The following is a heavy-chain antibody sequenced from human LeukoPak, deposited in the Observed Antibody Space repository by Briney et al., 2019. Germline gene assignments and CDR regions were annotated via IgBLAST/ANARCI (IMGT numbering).Heavy chain of an antibody. D-gene: IGHD3-10*01. CDR1: GGSISSYY. CDR3: ARDRLELWFGDRVAFDI. CDR2: IYTSGST. V-gene: IGHV4-4*07. J-gene: IGHJ3*02. Sequence: PSETLSLTRTVSGGSISSYYWSWIRQPSGKALEWIGRIYTSGSTNYNPSRKSRVTMSVDTSKNQFSLKLSSVTAADTAVYYCARDRLELWFGDRVAFDIWGQGTMVTVSS.